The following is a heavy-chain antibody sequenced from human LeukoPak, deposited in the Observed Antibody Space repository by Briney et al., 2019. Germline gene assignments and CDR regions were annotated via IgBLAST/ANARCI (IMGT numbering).Heavy chain of an antibody. V-gene: IGHV4-4*07. J-gene: IGHJ5*02. Sequence: PSETLSLTCTVSGGSVSNYYWSWVRQPAGKGLEWIGRIYGSGTTRYNPSLQSRVTMSVDVSKNQFSLKLTSMTAADTAVYFCARGMAEAYDYNWFDPWGQGILVTVSS. D-gene: IGHD5-12*01. CDR2: IYGSGTT. CDR3: ARGMAEAYDYNWFDP. CDR1: GGSVSNYY.